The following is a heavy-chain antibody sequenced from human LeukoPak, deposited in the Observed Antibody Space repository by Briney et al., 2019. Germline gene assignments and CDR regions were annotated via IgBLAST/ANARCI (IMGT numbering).Heavy chain of an antibody. CDR1: GDSISSYY. CDR2: LHYSGST. CDR3: ARGRWFDS. J-gene: IGHJ5*01. Sequence: SETLSLTCTVSGDSISSYYWSWIRQPPGKGLGWIGNLHYSGSTNYNPSLKSRVPISVDTSKNQLSLKLSSVTAADTAVYYCARGRWFDSWGQGTLVTVSS. V-gene: IGHV4-59*01.